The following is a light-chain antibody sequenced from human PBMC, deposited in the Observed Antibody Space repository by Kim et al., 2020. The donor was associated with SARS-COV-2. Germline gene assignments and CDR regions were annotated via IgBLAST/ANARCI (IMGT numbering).Light chain of an antibody. CDR3: QQYGYSPWT. Sequence: SPGGKATRSCRASHSVSDSNLAWYQHKPGRAPRLLIYGASTRATGIPYRFSGSGSGTDFTLTISRLEPEDFAMYYCQQYGYSPWTFGQGTKVDIK. CDR2: GAS. J-gene: IGKJ1*01. CDR1: HSVSDSN. V-gene: IGKV3-20*01.